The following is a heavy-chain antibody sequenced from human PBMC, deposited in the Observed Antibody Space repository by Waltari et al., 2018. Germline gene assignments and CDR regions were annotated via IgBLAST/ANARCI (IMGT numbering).Heavy chain of an antibody. CDR2: ITGSGDNT. V-gene: IGHV3-23*01. Sequence: EVQLLESGGGLVQPGGSLRLSCEASGFTFSNYAMGWVRQAPGKGLEWVSGITGSGDNTYYAGSVKGRFTISRDNSKNTLSLQMNSLRDDDTAVYSCAKNANANYINWFDPWGQGTLVTVSS. J-gene: IGHJ5*02. CDR3: AKNANANYINWFDP. CDR1: GFTFSNYA. D-gene: IGHD1-7*01.